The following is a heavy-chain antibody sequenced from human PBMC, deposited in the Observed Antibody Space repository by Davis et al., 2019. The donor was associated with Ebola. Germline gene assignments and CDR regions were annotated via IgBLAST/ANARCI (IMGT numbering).Heavy chain of an antibody. Sequence: GESLKISCAASGFIISSKSTSWVRQAPGKGLDWVANINEDGSARYYVDSVKGRFTISRDNVKNSLYLQMNSLRAEDTAVYYCATKQGDYWGQGTLVTVSS. CDR1: GFIISSKS. J-gene: IGHJ4*02. CDR2: INEDGSAR. CDR3: ATKQGDY. V-gene: IGHV3-7*01.